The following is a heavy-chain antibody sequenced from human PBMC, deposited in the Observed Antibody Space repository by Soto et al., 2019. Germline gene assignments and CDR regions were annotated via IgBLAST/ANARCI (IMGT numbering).Heavy chain of an antibody. CDR1: GFTFSSYA. J-gene: IGHJ4*02. Sequence: PGGSMRLSCAASGFTFSSYAISWVRQDQGKGLEWVSAISGSGGSTYYADSVKGRFTISRDNSKNTLYLQMNSLRAEDTAVYYCAKDHGYSYGLFDYWGQGTLVTVSS. V-gene: IGHV3-23*01. D-gene: IGHD5-18*01. CDR3: AKDHGYSYGLFDY. CDR2: ISGSGGST.